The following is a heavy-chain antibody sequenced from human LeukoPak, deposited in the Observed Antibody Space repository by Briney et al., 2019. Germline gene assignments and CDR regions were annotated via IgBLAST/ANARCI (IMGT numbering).Heavy chain of an antibody. J-gene: IGHJ1*01. CDR3: AKDSIAARPGTRARGFQH. V-gene: IGHV3-23*01. D-gene: IGHD6-6*01. CDR2: ISGSGGST. Sequence: PGGSLRLSCAASGFTFSSYAMRWVRQAPGKGLEWVSAISGSGGSTYYADSVKGRFTISRDNSKNTLYLQMNSLRAEDTAVYYCAKDSIAARPGTRARGFQHWGQGTLVTVSS. CDR1: GFTFSSYA.